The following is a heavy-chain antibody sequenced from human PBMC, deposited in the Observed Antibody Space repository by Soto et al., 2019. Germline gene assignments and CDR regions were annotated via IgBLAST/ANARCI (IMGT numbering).Heavy chain of an antibody. D-gene: IGHD4-17*01. CDR2: INHSGST. V-gene: IGHV4-34*01. J-gene: IGHJ4*02. CDR3: AGGTSGDYVYFDY. Sequence: SETLSLTCAVYGGSFSGYYWSWIRQPPGKGLEWIGEINHSGSTNYNPSLKSRVTISVDTSKNQFSLKLSSVTAADTAVYYCAGGTSGDYVYFDYWGQGTLVTVSS. CDR1: GGSFSGYY.